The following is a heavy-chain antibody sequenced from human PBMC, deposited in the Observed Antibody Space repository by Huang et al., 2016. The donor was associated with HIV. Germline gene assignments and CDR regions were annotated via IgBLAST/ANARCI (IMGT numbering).Heavy chain of an antibody. J-gene: IGHJ3*02. CDR3: VGYCTGGTCFEAFDI. CDR2: IEYSGAT. Sequence: QLQLQESGPGLVKPSETLSLTCTVSGGPISNSSHYWGWIRQPPGKGLEWIGGIEYSGATHHNPSLKSRVTMSVDASKSQISLNLISVTAADTARYYCVGYCTGGTCFEAFDIWGQGTRVTVSS. D-gene: IGHD2-8*02. V-gene: IGHV4-39*01. CDR1: GGPISNSSHY.